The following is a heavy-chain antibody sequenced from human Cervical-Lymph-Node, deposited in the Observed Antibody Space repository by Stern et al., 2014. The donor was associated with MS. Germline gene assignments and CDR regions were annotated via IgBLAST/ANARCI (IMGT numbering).Heavy chain of an antibody. CDR2: ISSSSSYI. D-gene: IGHD5-12*01. J-gene: IGHJ5*02. V-gene: IGHV3-21*01. Sequence: VQLVQSGGGLVKPGGSLRLSCAASGFTFSSYSMNWVRQAPGKGLEWVSSISSSSSYIYYADSVKGRFTISRDNAKNSLYLQMNSLRAEDTAVYCCARDRVATTRGWFDPWGQGTLVTVSS. CDR3: ARDRVATTRGWFDP. CDR1: GFTFSSYS.